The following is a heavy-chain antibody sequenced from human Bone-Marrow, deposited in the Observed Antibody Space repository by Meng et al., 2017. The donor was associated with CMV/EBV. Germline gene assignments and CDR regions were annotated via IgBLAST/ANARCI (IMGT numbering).Heavy chain of an antibody. CDR1: GYTFTSYY. CDR2: INPSGGST. J-gene: IGHJ4*02. CDR3: ARALRLQWLPLN. V-gene: IGHV1-46*01. Sequence: ASVKVSCKASGYTFTSYYMHWVRQAPGQGLEWMGIINPSGGSTSYAQKFQGRVTMTRDTSTSTVYMDLSSLRSEDTAVYYWARALRLQWLPLNWGQGTLVTVSS. D-gene: IGHD3-22*01.